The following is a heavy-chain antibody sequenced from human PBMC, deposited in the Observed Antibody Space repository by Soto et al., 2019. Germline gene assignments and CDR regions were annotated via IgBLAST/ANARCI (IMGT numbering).Heavy chain of an antibody. CDR2: ISAYNGNT. CDR1: GYTFTSYA. D-gene: IGHD3-22*01. CDR3: ARDHSNSSSWPMDY. V-gene: IGHV1-18*01. J-gene: IGHJ4*02. Sequence: GASVKVSCKASGYTFTSYAISWVRQAPGQGLEWMGWISAYNGNTNYAQKLQGRVTMTTDTSTSTAYMELTNLRSDDTAIYFCARDHSNSSSWPMDYWGQGTLVTVSS.